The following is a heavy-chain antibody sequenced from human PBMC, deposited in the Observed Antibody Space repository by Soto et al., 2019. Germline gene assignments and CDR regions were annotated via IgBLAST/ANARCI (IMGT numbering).Heavy chain of an antibody. CDR2: INHSGST. V-gene: IGHV4-34*01. CDR3: AAGYSTGLGAFDI. J-gene: IGHJ3*02. D-gene: IGHD2-8*02. CDR1: GGSFSGYY. Sequence: SETLSLTCAVYGGSFSGYYWSWIRQPPGKGLEWIGEINHSGSTNYNPSLKSRVTISVDTSKNQFSLKLSSVTAADTAVYYCAAGYSTGLGAFDIWGQGTMVTVSS.